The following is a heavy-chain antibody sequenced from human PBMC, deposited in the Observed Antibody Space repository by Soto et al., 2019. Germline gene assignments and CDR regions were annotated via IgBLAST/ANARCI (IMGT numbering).Heavy chain of an antibody. V-gene: IGHV4-61*08. D-gene: IGHD2-2*01. J-gene: IGHJ6*02. CDR2: IYYSGST. CDR1: GGSISSGGYY. Sequence: PSETLSLTCTVSGGSISSGGYYWSWIRQHPGKGLEWIGYIYYSGSTNYNPSLKSRVTISVDTSKNQFSLKLSSVTAADTAVYYCARGIVVVPAAMLAPYYYYGMDVWGQGTTVTVSS. CDR3: ARGIVVVPAAMLAPYYYYGMDV.